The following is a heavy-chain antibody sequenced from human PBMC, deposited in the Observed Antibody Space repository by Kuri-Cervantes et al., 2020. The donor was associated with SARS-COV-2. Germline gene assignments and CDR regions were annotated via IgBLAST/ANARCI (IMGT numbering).Heavy chain of an antibody. Sequence: SETLSLTCAVYGGSFSGYYWSWIRQPPGKGLEWIGEINHSGSTNYNPSLKSRVTISVDTSKNQFSLNLNSVTAADTAVYYCARRGISEIWGQGTMVTVSS. CDR1: GGSFSGYY. V-gene: IGHV4-34*01. J-gene: IGHJ3*02. D-gene: IGHD1-14*01. CDR3: ARRGISEI. CDR2: INHSGST.